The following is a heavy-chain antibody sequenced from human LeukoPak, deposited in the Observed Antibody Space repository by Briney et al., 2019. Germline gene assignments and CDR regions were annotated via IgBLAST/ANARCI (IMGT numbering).Heavy chain of an antibody. CDR2: ISAYSGNT. D-gene: IGHD3-10*01. CDR1: GYSFTSYG. CDR3: VRVAMIRGVVFKNWFDS. V-gene: IGHV1-18*01. Sequence: ASVNVSCKASGYSFTSYGISWVRQAPGPGLEWMGWISAYSGNTNYADNLQGRLTMTTDTSTSTAHMELRSLRSDDTAVYYCVRVAMIRGVVFKNWFDSWGQGSLVTVSS. J-gene: IGHJ5*01.